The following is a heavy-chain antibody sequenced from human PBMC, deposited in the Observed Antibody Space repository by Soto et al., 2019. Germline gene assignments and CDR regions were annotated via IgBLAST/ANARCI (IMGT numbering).Heavy chain of an antibody. Sequence: QVQLVESGGVLVKPGGSLRLSCAASGLTLRDYYMALIRQAPGKGLEWVSDISFSSSYTNYADSGKGRFAISRDNANNSLYLQLNSLRAEDTAVYYCARDGYGFGTGYYLDRLGQLTLGSVSS. V-gene: IGHV3-11*06. CDR2: ISFSSSYT. J-gene: IGHJ4*02. CDR3: ARDGYGFGTGYYLDR. D-gene: IGHD1-1*01. CDR1: GLTLRDYY.